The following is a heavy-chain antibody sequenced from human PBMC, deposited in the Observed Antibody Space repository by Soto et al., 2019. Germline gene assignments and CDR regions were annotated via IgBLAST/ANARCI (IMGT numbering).Heavy chain of an antibody. CDR3: ASGSGWGY. V-gene: IGHV3-23*01. J-gene: IGHJ4*02. CDR2: VSGSADLT. D-gene: IGHD6-19*01. Sequence: EVRLLESGGGLVQPGGSLTLSCVASGFTFRNYAVSWARQAPGKGLEWVSAVSGSADLTYYADSVKGRFTISRDNSKKTVYLQMSRLRAEDTAVYYCASGSGWGYWGQGTLLTVSS. CDR1: GFTFRNYA.